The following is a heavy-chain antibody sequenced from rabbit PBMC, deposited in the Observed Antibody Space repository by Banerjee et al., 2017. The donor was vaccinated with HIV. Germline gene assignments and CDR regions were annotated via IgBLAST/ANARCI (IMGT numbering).Heavy chain of an antibody. CDR2: IYAGSSGST. V-gene: IGHV1S40*01. CDR3: ARGGLVVGLNL. J-gene: IGHJ4*01. CDR1: GFDLSSYYY. D-gene: IGHD4-2*01. Sequence: QSLEESGGDLVKPGASLTLTCTASGFDLSSYYYMCWVRQAPGKGLEWIGCIYAGSSGSTYYASWAKGRFTISKTSSTTVTLQMTSLTAADTATYFCARGGLVVGLNLWGPGTLVTVS.